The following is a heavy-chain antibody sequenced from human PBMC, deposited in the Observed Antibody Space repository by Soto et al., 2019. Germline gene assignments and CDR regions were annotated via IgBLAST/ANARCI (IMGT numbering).Heavy chain of an antibody. CDR1: GFTFSSYG. Sequence: PGGSLRLSCAASGFTFSSYGMHWVRQAPGKGLEWVAVIWYDGSNKYYADSVKGRFTISRDNSKNTLYLQMNSLRAEDTAVYYCARERRQWLGYYYYYYGMDVWGQGTTVTVSS. D-gene: IGHD6-19*01. CDR2: IWYDGSNK. V-gene: IGHV3-33*01. J-gene: IGHJ6*02. CDR3: ARERRQWLGYYYYYYGMDV.